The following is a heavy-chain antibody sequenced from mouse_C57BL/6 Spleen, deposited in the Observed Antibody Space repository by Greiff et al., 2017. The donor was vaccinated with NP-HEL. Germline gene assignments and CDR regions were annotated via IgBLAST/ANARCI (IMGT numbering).Heavy chain of an antibody. Sequence: EVQLQQSGPELVKPGASVKISCKASGYTFTDYYMNWVKQSHGKSLEWIGDINPNNGGTSYNQKFKGKATLTVDKSSSTAYMELRSLTSEDSAVYYCAAGGGLDYWGQGTTLTVSS. J-gene: IGHJ2*01. CDR3: AAGGGLDY. CDR2: INPNNGGT. CDR1: GYTFTDYY. V-gene: IGHV1-26*01.